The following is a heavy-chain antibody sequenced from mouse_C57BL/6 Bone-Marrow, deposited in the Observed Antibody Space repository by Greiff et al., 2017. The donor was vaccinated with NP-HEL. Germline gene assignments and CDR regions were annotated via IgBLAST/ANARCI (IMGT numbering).Heavy chain of an antibody. Sequence: EVKLQESGGGLVKPGGSLKLSCAASGFTFSSYAMSWVRQTPEKRLEWVATISDGGSYTYYPDNVKGRFTISRDNAKNNLYLQMSHLKSEDTAMYDCARDRDYGYDWYFDVWGKGTTVTVSS. CDR1: GFTFSSYA. CDR3: ARDRDYGYDWYFDV. V-gene: IGHV5-4*01. J-gene: IGHJ1*03. CDR2: ISDGGSYT. D-gene: IGHD2-2*01.